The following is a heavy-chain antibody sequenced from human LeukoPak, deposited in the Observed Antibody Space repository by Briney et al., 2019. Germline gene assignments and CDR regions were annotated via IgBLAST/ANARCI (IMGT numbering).Heavy chain of an antibody. CDR1: GFTVSSNY. Sequence: GGSLRLSCAASGFTVSSNYMSWVRQAPGKGLEWVSVIYSGGSTYYADSVKGRFTISRDNSKNALYLQMNSLRAEDTAVYYCAKDRGLSRIITIFGVVIGLDPWGQGTLVTVSS. D-gene: IGHD3-3*01. J-gene: IGHJ5*02. CDR2: IYSGGST. V-gene: IGHV3-53*01. CDR3: AKDRGLSRIITIFGVVIGLDP.